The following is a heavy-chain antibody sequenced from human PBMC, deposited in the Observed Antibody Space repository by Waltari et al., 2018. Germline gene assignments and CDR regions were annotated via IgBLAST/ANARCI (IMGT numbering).Heavy chain of an antibody. D-gene: IGHD2-2*01. CDR1: DGSIIRGDYY. CDR3: ARGPMEDQLLGRGTFDI. Sequence: QVQLQESGPGLVKASQTLSLICAVSDGSIIRGDYYCTWIRQPPGKGLEWIGYIYYSGSTHYKPSLKSRVTISVDTSKNQFSLKLSSVTAADTAVYYCARGPMEDQLLGRGTFDIWGQGTVVTVSS. J-gene: IGHJ3*02. V-gene: IGHV4-30-4*08. CDR2: IYYSGST.